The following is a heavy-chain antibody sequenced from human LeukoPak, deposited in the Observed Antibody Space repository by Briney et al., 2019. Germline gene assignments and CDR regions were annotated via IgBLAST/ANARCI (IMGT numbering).Heavy chain of an antibody. CDR3: AREPFLWVIHPFDY. CDR1: GGSISGYY. Sequence: SETLSLTCSVSGGSISGYYWSWLRQPPGKGLEWIAYIYYSGSTNYNPSLKSRVTISVDTSKNQFSLKLSSATAADTAVYYCAREPFLWVIHPFDYWGQGTLVTVSS. J-gene: IGHJ4*02. D-gene: IGHD2/OR15-2a*01. CDR2: IYYSGST. V-gene: IGHV4-59*12.